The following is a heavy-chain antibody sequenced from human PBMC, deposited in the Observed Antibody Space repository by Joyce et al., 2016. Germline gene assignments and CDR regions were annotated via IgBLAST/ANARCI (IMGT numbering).Heavy chain of an antibody. D-gene: IGHD3-22*01. J-gene: IGHJ4*02. CDR1: GITFSSYA. CDR3: AKGGFYDSSGRGFFDF. CDR2: ISYDGMHE. V-gene: IGHV3-30*18. Sequence: QVQLVESGGGVVQPERSLRLSCVASGITFSSYAMHWVRQAPGKGLVRVASISYDGMHEYYADSVKGRFTISRDKSKYTLFLQMNSLRAEDTAVYYCAKGGFYDSSGRGFFDFWGQGTLVTVSS.